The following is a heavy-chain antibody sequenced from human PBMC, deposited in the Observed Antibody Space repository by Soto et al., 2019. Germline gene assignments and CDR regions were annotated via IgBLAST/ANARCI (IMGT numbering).Heavy chain of an antibody. J-gene: IGHJ3*02. CDR3: ARQGVTMVVVSDFAFDI. CDR1: GGSISSYY. Sequence: SETLSLTCTVAGGSISSYYWSWIRQPPGKGLEWIGYIYYSGSTNYNPSLKSRVTISVDTSKNQFSLKLSSVTAADTAVYYCARQGVTMVVVSDFAFDIWGQGTMVT. CDR2: IYYSGST. V-gene: IGHV4-59*08. D-gene: IGHD3-22*01.